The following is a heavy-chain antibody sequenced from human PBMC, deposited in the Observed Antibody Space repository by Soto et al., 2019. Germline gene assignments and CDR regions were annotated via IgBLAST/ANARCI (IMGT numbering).Heavy chain of an antibody. CDR1: GDSISSSLW. D-gene: IGHD1-1*01. J-gene: IGHJ4*02. Sequence: QVHLQESGPGLVKPSGTLSLTCDVSGDSISSSLWWSWVRQTPGKGLEWIGEIYHSGSINYTPSLKSRVTISADRSKNPFSLTLTAVTAADTAVYYCATSQLGEYFDNWGQGTLVTVSS. CDR3: ATSQLGEYFDN. V-gene: IGHV4-4*02. CDR2: IYHSGSI.